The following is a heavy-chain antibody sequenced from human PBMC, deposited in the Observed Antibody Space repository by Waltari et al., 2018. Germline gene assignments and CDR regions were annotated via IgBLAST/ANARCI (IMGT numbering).Heavy chain of an antibody. V-gene: IGHV4-34*01. CDR1: SGYY. CDR2: INHSGST. Sequence: SGYYWNWIRQPPGKGLEWIGEINHSGSTNYNPSVKSRVTISVDTSKNHFSLKLSSVTAADTAVYYCARGRNDILTGYYHGGYYYYGMDVWGQGTTVTVSS. D-gene: IGHD3-9*01. J-gene: IGHJ6*02. CDR3: ARGRNDILTGYYHGGYYYYGMDV.